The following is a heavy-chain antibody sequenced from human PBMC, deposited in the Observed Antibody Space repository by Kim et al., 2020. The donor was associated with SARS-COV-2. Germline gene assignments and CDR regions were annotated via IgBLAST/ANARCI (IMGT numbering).Heavy chain of an antibody. D-gene: IGHD6-19*01. CDR3: ARDRGAVAASGWFNP. J-gene: IGHJ5*02. CDR1: GGAFTSYS. V-gene: IGHV1-69*13. Sequence: SVKVSCKASGGAFTSYSIAWVRQAPGRGLEWVGGIITIFNTAHHAQKFQGRVTITADESTSTFFLELNRLTSEDTAVYYCARDRGAVAASGWFNPWG. CDR2: IITIFNTA.